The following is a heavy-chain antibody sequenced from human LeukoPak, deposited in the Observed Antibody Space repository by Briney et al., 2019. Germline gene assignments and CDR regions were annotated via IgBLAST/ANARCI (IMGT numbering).Heavy chain of an antibody. CDR3: ARTSWGIDY. Sequence: SETLSLTCAGYGGSFRGYYWSWIRQPPGKGLKCVGEMNHSGSTNSNPSLQSRVTISVDTSKKQSSLKLSSVPAADTAVYYCARTSWGIDYWGQGTLVTVSS. CDR2: MNHSGST. V-gene: IGHV4-34*01. D-gene: IGHD7-27*01. J-gene: IGHJ4*02. CDR1: GGSFRGYY.